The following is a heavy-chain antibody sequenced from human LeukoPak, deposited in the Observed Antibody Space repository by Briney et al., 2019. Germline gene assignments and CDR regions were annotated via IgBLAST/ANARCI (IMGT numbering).Heavy chain of an antibody. CDR1: GCSISSGYY. D-gene: IGHD3-10*01. J-gene: IGHJ4*02. Sequence: SETGSLTCTVSGCSISSGYYWGGIRQPPGKGLEWIGSIYHSGSTYYNPSLKSRVTISVDTSKNQFSLKLNSVTAADTAVYYCARGKEVITMLRGLKPGYYFDYWGQGTLVTVSS. CDR2: IYHSGST. V-gene: IGHV4-38-2*02. CDR3: ARGKEVITMLRGLKPGYYFDY.